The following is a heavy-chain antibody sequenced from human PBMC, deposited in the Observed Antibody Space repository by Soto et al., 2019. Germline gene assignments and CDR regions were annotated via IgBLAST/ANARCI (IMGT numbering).Heavy chain of an antibody. J-gene: IGHJ1*01. V-gene: IGHV3-21*01. CDR2: ISSSSSYI. CDR1: GFTFSSYS. CDR3: ARDLTAAGTFYFQH. Sequence: PGGSLRLSCAASGFTFSSYSMNWVRQAPGKGLEWVSSISSSSSYIYYADSVKGRFTISRDNAKNSLYLQMNSLRAEDTAVYYCARDLTAAGTFYFQHWGQGTLVTVSS. D-gene: IGHD6-13*01.